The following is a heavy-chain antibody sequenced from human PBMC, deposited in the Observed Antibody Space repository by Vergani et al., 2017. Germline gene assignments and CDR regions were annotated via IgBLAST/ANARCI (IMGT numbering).Heavy chain of an antibody. CDR3: APSGGEH. Sequence: QVQLVESGGGVVQPGRSLRLSCAASGFTFSSYAMHWVRQAPGKGLEWVAVISYDGSNKYYADSVKGRFTISRDNSKNTLDLQMNSLRAEDTAVYYCAPSGGEHWGQGTLVTVSS. CDR2: ISYDGSNK. V-gene: IGHV3-30-3*01. J-gene: IGHJ4*02. D-gene: IGHD6-19*01. CDR1: GFTFSSYA.